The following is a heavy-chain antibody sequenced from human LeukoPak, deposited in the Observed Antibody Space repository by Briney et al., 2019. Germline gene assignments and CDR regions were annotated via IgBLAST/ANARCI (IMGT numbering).Heavy chain of an antibody. V-gene: IGHV3-48*03. J-gene: IGHJ5*02. CDR1: GFTFSSYE. Sequence: GGSLRLSCAASGFTFSSYERNWVRQAPGKGLEWVSYISSSGSTIYYADSVKGRFTISRDNAKNSLYLQMNSLRAEDTAVYYCASLGGSGWYRRAFDPWGQGTLVTVSS. CDR3: ASLGGSGWYRRAFDP. D-gene: IGHD6-19*01. CDR2: ISSSGSTI.